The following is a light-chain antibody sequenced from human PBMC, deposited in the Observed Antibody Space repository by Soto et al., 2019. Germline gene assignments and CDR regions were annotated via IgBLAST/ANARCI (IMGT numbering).Light chain of an antibody. CDR1: QSVLYSSNNKNY. V-gene: IGKV4-1*01. CDR3: QQYYRPWT. CDR2: WAS. J-gene: IGKJ1*01. Sequence: DIVMTQSPDSLAVSLDERATINCKSSQSVLYSSNNKNYLAWYQQKPGQPPKLLIYWASTRESGVPDRFSGSGSGKDFTLTISSLKAEDVAVYYCQQYYRPWTFGQGTKVEIK.